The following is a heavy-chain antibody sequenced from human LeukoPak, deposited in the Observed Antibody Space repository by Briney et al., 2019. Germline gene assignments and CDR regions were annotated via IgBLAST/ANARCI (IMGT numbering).Heavy chain of an antibody. D-gene: IGHD6-13*01. Sequence: PGGSLRLSCAASGFTFSSYAMHWVRQAPGEGLEYVSAISSNGGSTYYANSVKGRLTISRDNSKNTLYLQMGSLRAEVMAVYYCARDSSVAAVDDAFDIWGQGTMVTVSS. CDR2: ISSNGGST. CDR1: GFTFSSYA. V-gene: IGHV3-64*01. CDR3: ARDSSVAAVDDAFDI. J-gene: IGHJ3*02.